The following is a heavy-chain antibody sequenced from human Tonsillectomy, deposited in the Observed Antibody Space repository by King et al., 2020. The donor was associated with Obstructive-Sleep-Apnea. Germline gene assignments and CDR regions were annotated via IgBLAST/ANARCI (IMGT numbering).Heavy chain of an antibody. J-gene: IGHJ4*02. CDR2: INSDGSST. CDR3: AREAPENGYSSGWLVEYFDY. CDR1: GFTFSSYW. D-gene: IGHD6-19*01. Sequence: VQLVESGGGLVQPGGSLRLSCAASGFTFSSYWMHWVRQAPGKGLVWVSRINSDGSSTSYADSVKGRFTISRDNAKNTLYLQMNSLRAEDTAVYYCAREAPENGYSSGWLVEYFDYWGQGTLVTVSS. V-gene: IGHV3-74*01.